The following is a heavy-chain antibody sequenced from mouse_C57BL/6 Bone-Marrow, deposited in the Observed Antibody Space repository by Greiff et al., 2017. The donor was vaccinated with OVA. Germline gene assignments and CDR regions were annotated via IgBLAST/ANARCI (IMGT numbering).Heavy chain of an antibody. Sequence: QVQLQQSGTGLVKPGASLKLSCKASGYSFTSYWMHWVKQRHGQGLEWIGNINPSNGGTNYNEKFKSKDTLTEDKSSSTAYMQLNNLTSEDSAVYDGDRALHYGHLDCWGQGTTLTVSS. CDR2: INPSNGGT. CDR3: DRALHYGHLDC. J-gene: IGHJ2*01. V-gene: IGHV1-53*01. CDR1: GYSFTSYW. D-gene: IGHD1-1*01.